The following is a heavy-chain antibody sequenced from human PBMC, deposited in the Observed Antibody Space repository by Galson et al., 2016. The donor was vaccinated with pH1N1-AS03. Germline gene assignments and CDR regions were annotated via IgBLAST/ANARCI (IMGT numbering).Heavy chain of an antibody. CDR1: GFTVSSNY. Sequence: SLRLSCAASGFTVSSNYMSWVRQAPGKGLEWVSSISVTGGSTYYADSVKGRFTISRDHSKNTLYLQMSSLRAEDTAVYYCAKDRSSWPPGWGSVDSWGQGTLVTASS. CDR2: ISVTGGST. CDR3: AKDRSSWPPGWGSVDS. J-gene: IGHJ4*02. D-gene: IGHD6-13*01. V-gene: IGHV3-23*01.